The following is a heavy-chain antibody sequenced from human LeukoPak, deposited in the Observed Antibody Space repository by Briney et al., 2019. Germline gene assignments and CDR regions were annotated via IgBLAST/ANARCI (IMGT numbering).Heavy chain of an antibody. CDR1: GCTFTGYY. CDR2: INPNSGGT. Sequence: ASVKVSCKASGCTFTGYYMHWVRQAPGQGLEWMGWINPNSGGTNYAQKFQGWVTMTRDTSISTAYMELSRLRSDDTAVYYCARETTVTTGSDAFDIWGQGTMVTVSS. V-gene: IGHV1-2*04. J-gene: IGHJ3*02. D-gene: IGHD4-11*01. CDR3: ARETTVTTGSDAFDI.